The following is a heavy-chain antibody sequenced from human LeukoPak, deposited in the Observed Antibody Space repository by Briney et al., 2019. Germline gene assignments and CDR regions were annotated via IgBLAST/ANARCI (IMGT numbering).Heavy chain of an antibody. CDR1: GFSLNIYD. Sequence: KPGGSLRLSCAASGFSLNIYDMVWVRQAPGKGLEWIASTGLSSSYIGYADSVKGRFSISRDNGENSVYLQMNSLRAEDTAVYFCARERSYCSGATCPLDLWGQGTLVTVSS. CDR3: ARERSYCSGATCPLDL. V-gene: IGHV3-21*01. D-gene: IGHD2-15*01. CDR2: TGLSSSYI. J-gene: IGHJ5*02.